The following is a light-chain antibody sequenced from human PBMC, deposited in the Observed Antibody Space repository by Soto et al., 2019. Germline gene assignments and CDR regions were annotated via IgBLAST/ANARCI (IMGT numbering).Light chain of an antibody. J-gene: IGKJ1*01. Sequence: IVMTQSPATLSVSPGERATLSCRASQSLRSNFAWYQQKPGQAPRLLIYAASTRATGIPARFSGSGSWTEFTLTISSLQSEDFSVYYCQQYNNWWTFGQGTKVEIQ. CDR3: QQYNNWWT. CDR1: QSLRSN. CDR2: AAS. V-gene: IGKV3-15*01.